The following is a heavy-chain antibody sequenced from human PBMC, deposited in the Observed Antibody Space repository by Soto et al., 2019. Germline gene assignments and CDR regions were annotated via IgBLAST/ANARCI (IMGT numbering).Heavy chain of an antibody. D-gene: IGHD2-15*01. CDR3: AHSPPLLYCSGGSCYSSYYYGMDV. CDR2: IYWDDDK. CDR1: GFSLSTSGVG. V-gene: IGHV2-5*02. J-gene: IGHJ6*02. Sequence: QITLKESGPTLVKPTQTLTLTCTFSGFSLSTSGVGVGWIRQPPGKALEWLALIYWDDDKRYSPSLMSRLTIPKDTSKNQVVLTMTNMDPVDTATYYCAHSPPLLYCSGGSCYSSYYYGMDVWGQGTTATVSS.